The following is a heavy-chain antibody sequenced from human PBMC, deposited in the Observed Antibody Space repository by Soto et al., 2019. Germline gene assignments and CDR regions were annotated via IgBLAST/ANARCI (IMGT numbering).Heavy chain of an antibody. Sequence: ELQLVESGGGLVKPGGSLRLSCAASGFTFSNAWMSWVRQAPGKGLEWVGRIKTKTDGGTTDYAAPVKGRFTISRDDSKNTLYLQMNSLKTEDTAVYYCTTGVTSRGMDVWGQGTTVTVSS. CDR1: GFTFSNAW. CDR2: IKTKTDGGTT. D-gene: IGHD2-21*02. CDR3: TTGVTSRGMDV. V-gene: IGHV3-15*01. J-gene: IGHJ6*02.